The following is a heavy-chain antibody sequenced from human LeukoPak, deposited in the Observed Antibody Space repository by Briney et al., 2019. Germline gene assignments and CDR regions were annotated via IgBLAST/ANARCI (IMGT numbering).Heavy chain of an antibody. V-gene: IGHV3-49*03. Sequence: GSLRLSCTASGFTFGDYAMSWFRQAPGKGLKWVGFIRSKAYGGTTEYAASVKGRFTISRDDSKSIAYLQMNSLKTEDTAVYYCTSSSPVYCSSTSCYAQRGNFDYWGQGTLVTVSS. CDR2: IRSKAYGGTT. CDR3: TSSSPVYCSSTSCYAQRGNFDY. CDR1: GFTFGDYA. J-gene: IGHJ4*02. D-gene: IGHD2-2*01.